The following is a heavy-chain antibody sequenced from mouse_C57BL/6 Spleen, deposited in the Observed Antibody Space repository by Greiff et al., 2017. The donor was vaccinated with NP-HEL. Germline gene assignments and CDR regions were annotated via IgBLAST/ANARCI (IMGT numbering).Heavy chain of an antibody. CDR2: INPYNGDT. CDR1: GYSFTGYF. Sequence: EVQLQQSGPELVKPGDSVKISCKASGYSFTGYFMNWVMQSHGKSLVWIGRINPYNGDTFYNQKFKGKATLTVDKSSSTAHMELRSLTSEDSAVYYCASNYYGSSYSYWYFDVWGTGTTVTVSS. J-gene: IGHJ1*03. V-gene: IGHV1-20*01. D-gene: IGHD1-1*01. CDR3: ASNYYGSSYSYWYFDV.